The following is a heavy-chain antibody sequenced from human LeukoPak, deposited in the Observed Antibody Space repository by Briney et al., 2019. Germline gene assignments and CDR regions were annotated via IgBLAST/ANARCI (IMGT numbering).Heavy chain of an antibody. Sequence: PGGSLRLSCAASRFTFSSYSMNWVRQAPGKGLEWVSSISSSSSYIYYADSVKGRFTISRDNAKNSLYLQMNSLRAEDTAVYYCARALGAAAGTYWGQGTLVTVSS. D-gene: IGHD6-13*01. CDR2: ISSSSSYI. CDR3: ARALGAAAGTY. J-gene: IGHJ4*02. V-gene: IGHV3-21*01. CDR1: RFTFSSYS.